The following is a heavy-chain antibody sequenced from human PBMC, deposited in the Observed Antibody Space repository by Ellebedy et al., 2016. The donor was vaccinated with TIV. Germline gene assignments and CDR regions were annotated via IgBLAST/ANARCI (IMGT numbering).Heavy chain of an antibody. CDR3: ARDPKASSIAARKSVYYYYYYMDV. CDR2: ISGSGGST. CDR1: GFTFSSYA. Sequence: GESLKISCAASGFTFSSYAMSWVRQAPGKGLEWVSAISGSGGSTYYADSVKGRFTISRDNSKNTLYLQMNSLRAEDTAVYYCARDPKASSIAARKSVYYYYYYMDVWGKGTTVTVSS. J-gene: IGHJ6*03. V-gene: IGHV3-23*01. D-gene: IGHD6-6*01.